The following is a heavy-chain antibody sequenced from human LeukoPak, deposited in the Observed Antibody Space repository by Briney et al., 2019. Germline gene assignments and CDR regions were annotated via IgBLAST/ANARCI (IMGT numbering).Heavy chain of an antibody. V-gene: IGHV3-53*01. D-gene: IGHD6-13*01. J-gene: IGHJ4*02. Sequence: QTGGSLRLSCAASGFTVSSNYMSWVRQAPGKGLEWVSVIYSGSSTYYADSVKGRFTISRDNSKNTLYLQMNSLRAEDTAVYYCAKDRVAAAVYFFDYWGQGTLVTVSS. CDR3: AKDRVAAAVYFFDY. CDR2: IYSGSST. CDR1: GFTVSSNY.